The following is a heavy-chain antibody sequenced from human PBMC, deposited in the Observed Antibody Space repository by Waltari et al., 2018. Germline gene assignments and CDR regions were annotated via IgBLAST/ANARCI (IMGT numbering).Heavy chain of an antibody. CDR1: GFSFSSFA. CDR2: ISVRGDST. J-gene: IGHJ4*02. D-gene: IGHD3-10*01. V-gene: IGHV3-23*01. CDR3: AKDSVGYYFDY. Sequence: EVQLLESGVGLVQPLGSLRLSCAASGFSFSSFAMTWVRQVPGKGLEWVSTISVRGDSTYFADSVKGRFSISRDNSKNTLYLQMNTLRAEDTAIYYCAKDSVGYYFDYWGQGTLVTVSS.